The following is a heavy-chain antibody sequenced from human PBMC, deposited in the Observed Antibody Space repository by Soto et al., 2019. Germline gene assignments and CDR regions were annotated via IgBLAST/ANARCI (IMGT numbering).Heavy chain of an antibody. Sequence: EVQLVESGGGLVKPGGSLRLSCAASGFTFSNAWMSWVRQAPGKGLEWVGRIKSKTDGGTTDYAAPVKGRFTISRDDSKNPLYLKINSLKPGDTAVFYLPKVFAGASAYGGRETLVTVP. CDR1: GFTFSNAW. CDR3: PKVFAGASAY. D-gene: IGHD3-3*01. CDR2: IKSKTDGGTT. J-gene: IGHJ4*02. V-gene: IGHV3-15*01.